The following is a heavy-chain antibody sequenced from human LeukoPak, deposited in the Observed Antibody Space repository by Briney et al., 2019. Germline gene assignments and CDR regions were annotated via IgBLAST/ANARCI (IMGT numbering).Heavy chain of an antibody. CDR1: DYW. Sequence: PGGSLRLSCAASDYWMSWVRQAPGKGLEWVANIKQDGSEKYYVDSVKGRFTTSRDNAKNSLYLQMNSLRVEDTAVYYCARDRGYFDSWGQGTLVTVSS. CDR3: ARDRGYFDS. J-gene: IGHJ4*02. V-gene: IGHV3-7*01. CDR2: IKQDGSEK.